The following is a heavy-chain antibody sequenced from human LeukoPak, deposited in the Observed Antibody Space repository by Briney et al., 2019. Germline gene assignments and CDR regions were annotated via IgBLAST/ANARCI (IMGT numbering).Heavy chain of an antibody. D-gene: IGHD1-26*01. Sequence: SETLSLTCAVSGGSISSSNWWSWVRQPPGKGLEWIGEIYHSGSTNYNPSLKSRVTISVDKSKNQFSLKLSSVTAADTAVYYCARDQPWEPTGYAFDIWGQGTMVTVSS. CDR1: GGSISSSNW. J-gene: IGHJ3*02. CDR2: IYHSGST. CDR3: ARDQPWEPTGYAFDI. V-gene: IGHV4-4*02.